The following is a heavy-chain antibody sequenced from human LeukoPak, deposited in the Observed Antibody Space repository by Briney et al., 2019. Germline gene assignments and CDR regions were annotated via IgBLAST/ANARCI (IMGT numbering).Heavy chain of an antibody. V-gene: IGHV3-53*05. CDR2: IHSDGTT. J-gene: IGHJ4*02. CDR3: TKALLFDSTWYGDY. D-gene: IGHD6-13*01. Sequence: PGGSLRLSCAASGFPVSSNYMTWVRQAPQKGLEWVSTIHSDGTTYYVDSVKGRFLISRDNSKNTLYLQMNSLRAEDTAVYYCTKALLFDSTWYGDYWGQGTLVTVSS. CDR1: GFPVSSNY.